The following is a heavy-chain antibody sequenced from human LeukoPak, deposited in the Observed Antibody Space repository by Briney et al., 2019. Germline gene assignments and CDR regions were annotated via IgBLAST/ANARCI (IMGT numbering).Heavy chain of an antibody. CDR2: IRYDGSNK. CDR1: GFTFSSYG. Sequence: PGGSLRLSCAASGFTFSSYGMHWVRQAPGKGLEWVAFIRYDGSNKYYADSVKGRFTISRDNSKNTLYLQMNSLRAEDTAVYYCARYYYDSSGYYYFDYWGQGTLVTVSS. D-gene: IGHD3-22*01. V-gene: IGHV3-30*02. J-gene: IGHJ4*02. CDR3: ARYYYDSSGYYYFDY.